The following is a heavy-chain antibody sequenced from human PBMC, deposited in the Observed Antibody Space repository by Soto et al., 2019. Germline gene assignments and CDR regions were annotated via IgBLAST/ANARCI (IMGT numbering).Heavy chain of an antibody. CDR1: SVSNAW. V-gene: IGHV3-15*07. Sequence: SVSNAWMNWVRQAPGKGLEWVGCIKRQTDGETTDYAAPVRDRFSISRDDSKNTLYLQMNSLKTEDTAVYYCTTRYNYGSGYWYFDLWGRGTLVTVSS. J-gene: IGHJ2*01. CDR3: TTRYNYGSGYWYFDL. D-gene: IGHD3-10*01. CDR2: IKRQTDGETT.